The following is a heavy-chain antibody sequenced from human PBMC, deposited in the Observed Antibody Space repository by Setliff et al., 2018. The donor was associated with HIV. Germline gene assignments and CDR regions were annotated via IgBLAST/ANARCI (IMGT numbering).Heavy chain of an antibody. CDR3: ARALGIGSAYFQH. V-gene: IGHV4-61*09. CDR2: IYISGST. D-gene: IGHD6-19*01. Sequence: SETLSLTCTVSGDSISSGNYHWSWIRQPAGKGLEWIGHIYISGSTKYNPSLESRVAISVDTSKNQFSLKVTSVTAADTAVYYCARALGIGSAYFQHWGLGTLVTVSS. CDR1: GDSISSGNYH. J-gene: IGHJ1*01.